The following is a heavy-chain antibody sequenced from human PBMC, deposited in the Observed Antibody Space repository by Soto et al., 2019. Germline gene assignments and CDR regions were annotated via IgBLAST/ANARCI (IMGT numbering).Heavy chain of an antibody. D-gene: IGHD4-4*01. V-gene: IGHV4-4*02. CDR2: IYHSGSS. J-gene: IGHJ4*02. CDR3: ARDLWKRRDSNRAPADY. CDR1: GGSISSSNW. Sequence: QVQLQESGPGLVKPSGTLSLTCAVSGGSISSSNWWSWVRQPPGKGLEWIGEIYHSGSSNYNPSLKSRVTISVDKSKNQFSLKLSSVTAADTAVYYCARDLWKRRDSNRAPADYWGQGTLVTVSS.